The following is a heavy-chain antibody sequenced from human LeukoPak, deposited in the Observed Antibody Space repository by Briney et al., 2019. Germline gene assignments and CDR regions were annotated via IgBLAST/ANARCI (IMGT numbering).Heavy chain of an antibody. CDR1: GFTFSSSG. CDR2: ISGSGDIT. CDR3: AKDRSSGYYPLY. V-gene: IGHV3-23*01. D-gene: IGHD3-22*01. J-gene: IGHJ4*02. Sequence: GGSLRLSCAASGFTFSSSGMSWVRQAPGKGPEWVSAISGSGDITYYADSVKGRFTISRDNSKNTLYLQMNSLRAEDTAVYYCAKDRSSGYYPLYWGQGTLVTVSS.